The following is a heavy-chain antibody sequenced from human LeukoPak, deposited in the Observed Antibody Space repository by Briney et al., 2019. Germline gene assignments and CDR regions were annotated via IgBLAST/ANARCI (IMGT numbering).Heavy chain of an antibody. CDR1: GFTFSSYG. Sequence: GRSLRLSCAASGFTFSSYGMHWVRQAPGKRLEWVSYISSSSSTIYYADSVKGRFTISRDNAKNSLSLQMNSLRAEDTAVYYCARDSEYYDILTGYTGGAFDIWGQGTMVTVSS. V-gene: IGHV3-48*04. CDR3: ARDSEYYDILTGYTGGAFDI. CDR2: ISSSSSTI. J-gene: IGHJ3*02. D-gene: IGHD3-9*01.